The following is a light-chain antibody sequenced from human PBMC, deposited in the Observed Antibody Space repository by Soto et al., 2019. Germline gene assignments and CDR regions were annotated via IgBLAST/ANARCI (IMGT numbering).Light chain of an antibody. CDR1: QSISTW. J-gene: IGKJ4*01. Sequence: DIQMTQSPSTLSASVGDRVTITCRASQSISTWLAWYQQKPGKAPKLLIYKASSLEGGVPSRFSGSGSGTEFNITISSLQPDDLATYYCQQYNTYPLTFRGGPTV. CDR2: KAS. V-gene: IGKV1-5*03. CDR3: QQYNTYPLT.